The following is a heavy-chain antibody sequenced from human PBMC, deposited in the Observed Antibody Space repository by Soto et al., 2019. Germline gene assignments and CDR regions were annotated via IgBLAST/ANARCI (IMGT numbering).Heavy chain of an antibody. CDR2: INHSGST. Sequence: QVQLQQWGAGLLKPSETLSLTCAVYGGSFSGYYWSWIRQPPGKGLEWIGEINHSGSTNYNPSLKSRVTISVDTFKNQFSLKLSSVTAADTAVYYCARVGGPVRYSLFDYWGQGTLVTVSS. J-gene: IGHJ4*02. CDR1: GGSFSGYY. V-gene: IGHV4-34*01. CDR3: ARVGGPVRYSLFDY. D-gene: IGHD5-18*01.